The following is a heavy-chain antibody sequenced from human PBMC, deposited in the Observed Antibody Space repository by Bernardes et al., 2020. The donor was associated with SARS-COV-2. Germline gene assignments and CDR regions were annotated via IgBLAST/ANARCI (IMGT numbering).Heavy chain of an antibody. J-gene: IGHJ4*02. V-gene: IGHV4-59*08. CDR2: IYYSGST. Sequence: SETLSLTCTVSGGSINTYYWSWIRQPPGKGLEWIGYIYYSGSTNYNPSLKSRVTISVDTSKNQFSLKLSSVTAADTAVYYCARSGSLRVLFDYWGQGTLVTVSS. CDR1: GGSINTYY. D-gene: IGHD3-16*02. CDR3: ARSGSLRVLFDY.